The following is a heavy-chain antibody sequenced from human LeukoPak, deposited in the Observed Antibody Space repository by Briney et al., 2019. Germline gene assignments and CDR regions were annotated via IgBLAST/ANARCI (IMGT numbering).Heavy chain of an antibody. CDR2: ISYDGSNK. CDR1: GFTFSSYG. D-gene: IGHD6-25*01. V-gene: IGHV3-30*03. CDR3: ARRSAAKDAFDF. Sequence: GGSLRLSCAASGFTFSSYGTHWVRQAPGKGLEWVAVISYDGSNKYYADSVKGRFTISRDNSKNTLYLQMNSLRAEDTAVYYCARRSAAKDAFDFWGQGTMVTVSS. J-gene: IGHJ3*01.